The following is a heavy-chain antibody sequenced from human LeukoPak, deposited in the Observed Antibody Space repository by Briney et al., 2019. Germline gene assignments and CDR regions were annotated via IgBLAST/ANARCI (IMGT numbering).Heavy chain of an antibody. CDR3: ARGGPEGFDY. V-gene: IGHV4-34*01. CDR2: INHSGST. J-gene: IGHJ4*02. CDR1: GGSFSGYY. Sequence: SETLSLTCARYGGSFSGYYWSWIRQPPGKGLEWIGEINHSGSTNYNPSLKSRVTISVDTSKNQFSLKLSSVTAADTAVYYCARGGPEGFDYWGQGTLVTVSS. D-gene: IGHD1-14*01.